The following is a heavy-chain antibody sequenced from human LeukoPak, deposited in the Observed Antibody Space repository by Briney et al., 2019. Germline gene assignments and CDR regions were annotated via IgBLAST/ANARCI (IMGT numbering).Heavy chain of an antibody. V-gene: IGHV3-30*18. Sequence: GRSLRLSCAASGFTFSSYGMHWVRQAPGKGLEWVAVISYDGSNKYYADSVKGRFTISRDNSKNTLYLHMNILRAEDTAVYYCAKDLEAVTMIVPYWGQRTLVTVSS. D-gene: IGHD3-22*01. CDR1: GFTFSSYG. CDR2: ISYDGSNK. J-gene: IGHJ4*02. CDR3: AKDLEAVTMIVPY.